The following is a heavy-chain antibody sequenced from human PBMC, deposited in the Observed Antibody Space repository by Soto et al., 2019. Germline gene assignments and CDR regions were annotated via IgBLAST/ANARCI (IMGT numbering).Heavy chain of an antibody. V-gene: IGHV4-4*02. CDR2: VYHTGTT. Sequence: SETQSLTCAVSGTSIRSTFWWTWVRQPPGKGLEWIGEVYHTGTTKYNPSLKSRVTISVDTSKNQFSLKLSSVTAADTAVYYCARGIRHYYGSGSRTLYYYYGMDVWGQGTTVTVSS. CDR3: ARGIRHYYGSGSRTLYYYYGMDV. J-gene: IGHJ6*02. D-gene: IGHD3-10*01. CDR1: GTSIRSTFW.